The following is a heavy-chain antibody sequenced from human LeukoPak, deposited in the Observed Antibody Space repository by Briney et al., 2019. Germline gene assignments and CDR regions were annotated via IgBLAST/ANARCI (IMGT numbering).Heavy chain of an antibody. V-gene: IGHV3-7*01. CDR2: IKQDGSEK. D-gene: IGHD6-19*01. CDR1: GFTFSGYW. Sequence: GGSLRLSCAASGFTFSGYWMSWVRQAPGKGLEWVANIKQDGSEKYYVDSVKGRFTISRDNAKNSLYLQMNSLRAEDTAVYYCARDRPIAVWNVWGKGTTVTVSS. CDR3: ARDRPIAVWNV. J-gene: IGHJ6*04.